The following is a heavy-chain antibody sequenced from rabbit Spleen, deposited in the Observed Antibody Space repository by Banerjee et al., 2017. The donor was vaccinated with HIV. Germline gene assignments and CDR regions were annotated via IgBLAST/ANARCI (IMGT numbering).Heavy chain of an antibody. Sequence: LVESGGGLVKPGASLTLTCTASGFSFSSGYEMCWVRQAPGKGLVWIGYIWTTYDRTWYASWAKGRFTISKTSSTTVTLQMTSLTAADTATYFCARGVSSEDGFDLWGPGTLVTVS. CDR3: ARGVSSEDGFDL. J-gene: IGHJ4*01. D-gene: IGHD5-1*01. V-gene: IGHV1S40*01. CDR1: GFSFSSGYE. CDR2: IWTTYDRT.